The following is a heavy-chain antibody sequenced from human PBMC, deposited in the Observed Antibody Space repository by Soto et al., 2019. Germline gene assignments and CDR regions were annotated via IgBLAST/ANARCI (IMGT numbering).Heavy chain of an antibody. CDR1: GYYFTSYW. Sequence: PXASLKISCKGSGYYFTSYWINWVRQMPGKGLEWMGRIDPSDSYTNYSPSFQGHVTISADKSISTAYLQWSSLKASDTAMYYCARRRMTTVSTFGMDVWGQGTTVTASS. CDR2: IDPSDSYT. J-gene: IGHJ6*02. D-gene: IGHD4-4*01. V-gene: IGHV5-10-1*01. CDR3: ARRRMTTVSTFGMDV.